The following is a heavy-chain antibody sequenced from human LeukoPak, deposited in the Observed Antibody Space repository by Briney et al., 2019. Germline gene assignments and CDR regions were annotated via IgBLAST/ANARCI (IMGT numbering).Heavy chain of an antibody. CDR1: GYTFTSYD. Sequence: ASVKVSCKASGYTFTSYDINWVRQATGQGLGWMGWMNPNSGNTGYAQKFQGRVTMTRNTSISTAYMELSSLSAEDTAVYYCAKEEHSSGWGTMAQNYWGQGTLVTVSS. J-gene: IGHJ4*02. CDR3: AKEEHSSGWGTMAQNY. D-gene: IGHD6-19*01. V-gene: IGHV1-8*01. CDR2: MNPNSGNT.